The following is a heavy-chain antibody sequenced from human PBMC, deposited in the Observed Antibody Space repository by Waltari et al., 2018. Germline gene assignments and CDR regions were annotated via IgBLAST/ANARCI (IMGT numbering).Heavy chain of an antibody. V-gene: IGHV3-9*01. D-gene: IGHD2-2*01. CDR1: GFAFGDYA. CDR2: ITWNSGSI. CDR3: AKDRGPATSHVGLDR. Sequence: EVQLVESGGGLVQPGRSLRISCAASGFAFGDYAMHWVRRPPGGGLEWVSFITWNSGSIDDAGSVKGRFTISRDNARNSLYLQMNILRSEDTALYYCAKDRGPATSHVGLDRWGRGTLVTVSS. J-gene: IGHJ2*01.